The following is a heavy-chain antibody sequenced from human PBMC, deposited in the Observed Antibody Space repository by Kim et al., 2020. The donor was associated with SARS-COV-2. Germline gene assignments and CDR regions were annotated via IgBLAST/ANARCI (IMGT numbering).Heavy chain of an antibody. CDR1: GFTFSSYG. V-gene: IGHV3-30*18. Sequence: GGSLRLSCAASGFTFSSYGMHWVRQAPGKGLEWVAVISYDGSNKYYADSVKGRFTISRDNSKNTLYLQMNSLRAEDTAVYYCAKDRRASWYYFDYWGQGTLVTVSS. CDR3: AKDRRASWYYFDY. J-gene: IGHJ4*02. D-gene: IGHD6-13*01. CDR2: ISYDGSNK.